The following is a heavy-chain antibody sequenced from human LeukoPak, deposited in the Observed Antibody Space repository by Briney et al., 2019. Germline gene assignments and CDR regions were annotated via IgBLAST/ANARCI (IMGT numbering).Heavy chain of an antibody. V-gene: IGHV3-23*01. D-gene: IGHD3-9*01. CDR2: ISGSGGST. CDR1: GFTFSSYA. J-gene: IGHJ3*02. Sequence: GGSLRLSCAASGFTFSSYAMSWVRQAPGKGLEWVSAISGSGGSTYYADSVKGRFTISRDNSKNTLYLQMNSLRAEDTAVYYCAKDGRLLLYCDWLCWGGDAFDIWGQGTMVTVSS. CDR3: AKDGRLLLYCDWLCWGGDAFDI.